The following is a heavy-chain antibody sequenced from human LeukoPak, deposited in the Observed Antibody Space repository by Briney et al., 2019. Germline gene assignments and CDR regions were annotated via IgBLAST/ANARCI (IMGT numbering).Heavy chain of an antibody. CDR3: ARRRQTGGDNGLHNWFDP. J-gene: IGHJ5*02. D-gene: IGHD2-21*01. V-gene: IGHV3-7*05. CDR2: IKQDGSEK. CDR1: GFTFSNYW. Sequence: GGSLRLSCAASGFTFSNYWMIWVRQAPGKGLEWVGNIKQDGSEKRYADSVRGRFSISRDNAQTSLYLQMNSLRAEDTAVYYCARRRQTGGDNGLHNWFDPWGQGILVTVSS.